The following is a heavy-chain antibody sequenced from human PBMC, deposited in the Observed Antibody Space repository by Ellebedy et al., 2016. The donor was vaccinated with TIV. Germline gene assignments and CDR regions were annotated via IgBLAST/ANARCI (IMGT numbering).Heavy chain of an antibody. CDR2: IKKDGSET. J-gene: IGHJ4*02. CDR3: ARGGYNYGHLDY. V-gene: IGHV3-7*01. D-gene: IGHD5-18*01. CDR1: GFTFSGSW. Sequence: GGSLRLXXAASGFTFSGSWMNWVRQAPGKGLEWVANIKKDGSETYYVDSVKGRFTISRDNAKSSLFLQMNTLRAEDTAVYYCARGGYNYGHLDYWGQGTLVTVSS.